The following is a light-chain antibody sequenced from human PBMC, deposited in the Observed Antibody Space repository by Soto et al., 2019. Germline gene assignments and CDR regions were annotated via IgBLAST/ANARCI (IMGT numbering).Light chain of an antibody. J-gene: IGKJ1*01. CDR3: QHYNKWPLT. V-gene: IGKV3-15*01. Sequence: EIVITQSPATVSVSPGERATLSCRASQSVSSNLAWYQQKPGQAPRLLIYGASTRATGIPARFSGSGSGTEFTLTISSLQSEDFAVYYCQHYNKWPLTFCQGTKVDI. CDR2: GAS. CDR1: QSVSSN.